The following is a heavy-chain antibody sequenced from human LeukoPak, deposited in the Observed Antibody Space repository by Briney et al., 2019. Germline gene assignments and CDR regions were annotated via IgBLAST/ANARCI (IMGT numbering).Heavy chain of an antibody. J-gene: IGHJ4*02. CDR3: ARDRSGWYGNYFDY. Sequence: SETLSLTCTVSGGSISNYYWSWIRQPPGKGLGWIGYIYYSGSTNYNPSLKSRVTISVDTSKNQFSLKLSSVTAADTAVYYCARDRSGWYGNYFDYWGQGTLVTVSS. D-gene: IGHD6-19*01. V-gene: IGHV4-59*01. CDR1: GGSISNYY. CDR2: IYYSGST.